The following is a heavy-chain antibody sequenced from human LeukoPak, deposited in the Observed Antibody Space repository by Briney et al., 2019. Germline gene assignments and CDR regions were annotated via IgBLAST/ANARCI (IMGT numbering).Heavy chain of an antibody. V-gene: IGHV3-43*02. D-gene: IGHD3-10*01. CDR3: AKVRNRVSSGYDYFDY. CDR2: ISGDAGST. Sequence: PGGSLRLSCAASGFTFDDYAMHWVRQPPGKGLEWVSLISGDAGSTYYADSVKGRFTISRDNSNNSLYLQMNSLRTEDTALYYCAKVRNRVSSGYDYFDYWGQGTLVTVSS. CDR1: GFTFDDYA. J-gene: IGHJ4*02.